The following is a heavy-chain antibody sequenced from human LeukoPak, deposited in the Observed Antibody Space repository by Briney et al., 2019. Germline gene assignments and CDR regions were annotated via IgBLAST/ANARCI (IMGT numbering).Heavy chain of an antibody. D-gene: IGHD4-17*01. Sequence: PGGSLRHSCAASGFTFSSYSMNWVRQAPGKGREWVSYISSSSSTIYYADSVKGRFTISRDNAKNSLYLQMNSLRAEDTAVYYCARDKPPYGDSPDAFDIWGQGTMVTVSS. CDR1: GFTFSSYS. CDR3: ARDKPPYGDSPDAFDI. CDR2: ISSSSSTI. V-gene: IGHV3-48*04. J-gene: IGHJ3*02.